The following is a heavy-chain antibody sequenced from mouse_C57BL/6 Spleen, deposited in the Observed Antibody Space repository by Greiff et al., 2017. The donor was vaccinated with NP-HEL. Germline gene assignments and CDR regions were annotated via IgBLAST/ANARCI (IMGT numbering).Heavy chain of an antibody. CDR1: GYTFTSYW. Sequence: QVQLQQPGAELVKPGASVKMSCKASGYTFTSYWITWVKQRPGQGLEWIGDIYPGSGSTNYNEKFKSKATLTVDTSSSTAYRQLSSLTSEDSAVYCCARALDRLLREAMDYWGQGTSVTVSS. CDR3: ARALDRLLREAMDY. CDR2: IYPGSGST. V-gene: IGHV1-55*01. J-gene: IGHJ4*01. D-gene: IGHD1-1*01.